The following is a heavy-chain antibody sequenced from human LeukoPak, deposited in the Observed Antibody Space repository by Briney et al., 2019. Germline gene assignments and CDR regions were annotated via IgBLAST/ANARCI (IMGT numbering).Heavy chain of an antibody. CDR3: ARDRYYDSSGYYFGSSWFDP. J-gene: IGHJ5*02. V-gene: IGHV1-2*02. D-gene: IGHD3-22*01. CDR1: GYTFTGYY. CDR2: INPNSGGT. Sequence: ASVKVSCKASGYTFTGYYMHWVRQAPGQGLEWMGWINPNSGGTNYAQKFQGRVTMTRDTSISTAYMELSRLRSDDTAVYYCARDRYYDSSGYYFGSSWFDPWGQGTLVTVSS.